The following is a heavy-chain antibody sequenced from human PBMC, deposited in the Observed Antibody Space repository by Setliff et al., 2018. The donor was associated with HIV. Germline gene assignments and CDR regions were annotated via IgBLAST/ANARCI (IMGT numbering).Heavy chain of an antibody. CDR3: ARCYYNFWSGYPLDYMDV. CDR1: GGSIRTGNYY. CDR2: IHTTGSI. J-gene: IGHJ6*03. V-gene: IGHV4-61*09. Sequence: SETLSLTCTVSGGSIRTGNYYWNWIRQPAGKGLEWIGHIHTTGSITYNPSLRSRVTISLDTSKNQFSLKLSSVTAADTAVYYCARCYYNFWSGYPLDYMDVWGKGTTVTVSS. D-gene: IGHD3-3*01.